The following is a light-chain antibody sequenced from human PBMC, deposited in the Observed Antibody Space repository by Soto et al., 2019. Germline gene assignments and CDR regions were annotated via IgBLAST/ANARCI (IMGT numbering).Light chain of an antibody. J-gene: IGLJ2*01. V-gene: IGLV2-8*01. CDR3: GSYAGNNIFL. CDR2: EVN. CDR1: SSDIGAY. Sequence: QSVLTQPPSASGSPGQSVTFSCTGTSSDIGAYVSWYQHHPGKAPKLVISEVNKRPSGVPDRFSGSKSGNTASLTVSGLQAGDEADYYCGSYAGNNIFLFGGGTKVTVL.